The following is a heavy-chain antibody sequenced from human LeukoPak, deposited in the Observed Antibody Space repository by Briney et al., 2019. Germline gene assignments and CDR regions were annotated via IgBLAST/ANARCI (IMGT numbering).Heavy chain of an antibody. CDR2: ISSSGSTI. D-gene: IGHD3-10*02. Sequence: GGSLRLSCAASGFTFSNAWMSWVRQAPGKGLEWVSYISSSGSTIYYVDSVKGRFTISRDNAKNSLYLQMNSLRAEDTAVYYCAELGITMIGGVWGKGTTVTISS. CDR1: GFTFSNAW. V-gene: IGHV3-11*04. J-gene: IGHJ6*04. CDR3: AELGITMIGGV.